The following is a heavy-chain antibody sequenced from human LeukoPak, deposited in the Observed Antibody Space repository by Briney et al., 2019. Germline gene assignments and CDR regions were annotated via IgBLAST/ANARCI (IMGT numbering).Heavy chain of an antibody. Sequence: ASVKVSCKASGYTFTSYGISWVRQAPGQGLEWMGWISAYNGNTNYAQKLQGRVTMTTDTSTSTAYMELRSLRSDDTAVYYCARMGDIVVVPAAKSHFDYWGQGTLVTVSS. CDR1: GYTFTSYG. CDR2: ISAYNGNT. J-gene: IGHJ4*02. CDR3: ARMGDIVVVPAAKSHFDY. D-gene: IGHD2-2*01. V-gene: IGHV1-18*01.